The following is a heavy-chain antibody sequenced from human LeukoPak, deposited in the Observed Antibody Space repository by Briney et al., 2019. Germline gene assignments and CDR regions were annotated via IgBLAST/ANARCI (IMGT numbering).Heavy chain of an antibody. D-gene: IGHD6-19*01. V-gene: IGHV4-34*01. CDR2: INHSGST. J-gene: IGHJ4*02. CDR3: ARGGGGSVAGTFDH. CDR1: GGSFSGYY. Sequence: SETLSLTCAVYGGSFSGYYRSWIRQPPGKGLEWIGEINHSGSTNYNPSLKSRVTISVDTSKNQFSLNLSSVTAADTAVYYRARGGGGSVAGTFDHWGQGTLVTVSS.